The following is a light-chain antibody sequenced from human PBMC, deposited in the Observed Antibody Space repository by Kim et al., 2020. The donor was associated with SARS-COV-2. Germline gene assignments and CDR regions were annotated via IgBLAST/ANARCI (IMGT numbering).Light chain of an antibody. CDR3: SSYTSSSTYVL. CDR2: DVS. Sequence: QSFTISCTGTKSDVGGYNYVSWYQQHPGKAPKLMIYDVSKRPSGVSDRFSGSKSGNTASLTISGLQAEDEADYYCSSYTSSSTYVLFGGGTKLTVL. CDR1: KSDVGGYNY. V-gene: IGLV2-14*04. J-gene: IGLJ3*02.